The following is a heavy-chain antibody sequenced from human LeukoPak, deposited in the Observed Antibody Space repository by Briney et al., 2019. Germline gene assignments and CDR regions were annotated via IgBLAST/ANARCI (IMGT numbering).Heavy chain of an antibody. Sequence: GGSLRLSCAASGFTFSNYAMSWVRQAPGKGLEWVSLISGSGGSTYYADSVKGRFTISRDNSKNTLYLQMNSLTAEDTAVYYCAKYSGVYDYWGQGTLVTVSS. CDR3: AKYSGVYDY. CDR2: ISGSGGST. D-gene: IGHD1-26*01. V-gene: IGHV3-23*01. J-gene: IGHJ4*02. CDR1: GFTFSNYA.